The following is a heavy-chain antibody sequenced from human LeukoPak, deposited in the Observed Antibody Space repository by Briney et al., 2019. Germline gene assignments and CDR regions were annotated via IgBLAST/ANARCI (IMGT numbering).Heavy chain of an antibody. CDR3: AKGTTPYYYDSSGGEGAFDI. J-gene: IGHJ3*02. CDR2: ISWNSGSI. V-gene: IGHV3-9*03. CDR1: GFTFDDYA. D-gene: IGHD3-22*01. Sequence: GGSLRLSCAASGFTFDDYAMHWVRQAPGKGLEWVSGISWNSGSIGYADSVKGRFTISRDNAKNSLYLQMNSLRAENMALYYCAKGTTPYYYDSSGGEGAFDIWGQGTMVTVSS.